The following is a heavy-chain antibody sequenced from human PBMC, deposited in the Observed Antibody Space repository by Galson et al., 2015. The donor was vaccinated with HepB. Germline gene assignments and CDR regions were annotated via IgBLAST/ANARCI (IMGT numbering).Heavy chain of an antibody. V-gene: IGHV3-23*01. CDR1: GFTFSSYA. Sequence: SLRLSCAASGFTFSSYAMSWVRQAPGKGLEWVSAISGSGGSTYYADSVKGRFTISRDNSKNTLYLQMNSLRAEDTAVYYCAKASYYYDSGGPLFDYWGQGTLVTVSS. J-gene: IGHJ4*02. CDR2: ISGSGGST. CDR3: AKASYYYDSGGPLFDY. D-gene: IGHD3-22*01.